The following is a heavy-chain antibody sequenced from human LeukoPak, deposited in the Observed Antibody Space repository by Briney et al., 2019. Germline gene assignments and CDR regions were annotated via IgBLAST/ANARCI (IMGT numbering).Heavy chain of an antibody. Sequence: GESLKISCVASGFTFSSYWMSWVRQAPGKGLEWVADIKQDGDDKYYVDSVKGRFTISRDNAKNSLYLQMNSLRAEDTAVYYCAKDGGPNYCSSTSCYQYYFDYWGQGTLVTVSS. CDR1: GFTFSSYW. V-gene: IGHV3-7*03. CDR3: AKDGGPNYCSSTSCYQYYFDY. J-gene: IGHJ4*02. CDR2: IKQDGDDK. D-gene: IGHD2-2*01.